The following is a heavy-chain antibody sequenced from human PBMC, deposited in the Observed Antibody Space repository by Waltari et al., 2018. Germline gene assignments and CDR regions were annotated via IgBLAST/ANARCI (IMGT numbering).Heavy chain of an antibody. V-gene: IGHV4-4*07. CDR3: ARGXGSYGGNHHXXYYGMDV. D-gene: IGHD4-17*01. CDR2: IYTSGST. CDR1: GGSISSYY. J-gene: IGHJ6*02. Sequence: QLQESGPGLVKPSETLXLTCTVSGGSISSYYXSWIRQPAGKGLEWIGRIYTSGSTNYNPALXSRVTMSVXTSKXQFXLKLXXVXAADTAVXXXARGXGSYGGNHHXXYYGMDVXGQGTTVTVXS.